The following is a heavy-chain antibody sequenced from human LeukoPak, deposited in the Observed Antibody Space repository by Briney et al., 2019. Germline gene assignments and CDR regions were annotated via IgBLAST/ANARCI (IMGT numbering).Heavy chain of an antibody. CDR1: GDTFTRYG. CDR3: ARVARTTGTTDFDY. D-gene: IGHD1-1*01. V-gene: IGHV1-18*04. CDR2: ISTYNGHT. J-gene: IGHJ4*02. Sequence: GASVKVSCKASGDTFTRYGISWVRQAPGQGLEWMGWISTYNGHTKYAQKLQGRVTMTTDTSTTTAYMELRSLTSGDTAVYYCARVARTTGTTDFDYWGQGTLVTVSS.